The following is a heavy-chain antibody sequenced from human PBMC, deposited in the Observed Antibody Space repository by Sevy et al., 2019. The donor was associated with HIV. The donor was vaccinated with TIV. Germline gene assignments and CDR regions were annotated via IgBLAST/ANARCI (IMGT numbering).Heavy chain of an antibody. V-gene: IGHV1-24*01. D-gene: IGHD2-2*01. CDR3: TAVGLRYVSGSSSYQGDWFDP. CDR2: LAPQYGET. J-gene: IGHJ5*02. Sequence: ASVKVSCKVSGYSLTKLAIHWVRQAPGKGLEWMGHLAPQYGETLYAQRFQGRLTMAEDTSPDTAFMEQSSLTSGDTAMYYCTAVGLRYVSGSSSYQGDWFDPWGQGTLVTVSS. CDR1: GYSLTKLA.